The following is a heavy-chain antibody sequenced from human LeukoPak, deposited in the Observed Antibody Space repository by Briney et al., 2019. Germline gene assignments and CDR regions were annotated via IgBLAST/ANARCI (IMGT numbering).Heavy chain of an antibody. V-gene: IGHV3-15*01. CDR1: GFTFNNAW. CDR2: IKSKTDGGTT. D-gene: IGHD2-15*01. Sequence: PGGSLRLSCAASGFTFNNAWMSWVRQAPGKGLEWVGRIKSKTDGGTTDYAAPVKGRFTISRDDSKNTLYLQMSSLKTEDTAVYYCTTALSTRCDRGDSCYPFDSWGQGTLVTVSS. J-gene: IGHJ4*02. CDR3: TTALSTRCDRGDSCYPFDS.